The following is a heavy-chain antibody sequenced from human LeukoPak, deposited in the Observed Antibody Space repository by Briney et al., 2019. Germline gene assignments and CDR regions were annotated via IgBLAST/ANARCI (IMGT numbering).Heavy chain of an antibody. CDR1: GFTFSSYA. CDR3: ARDVGATSTTVGSY. J-gene: IGHJ4*02. Sequence: RPGGSLRLSCAASGFTFSSYAMHWVRQAPGKGLEWVAVISYDGNYADSVKGRFTISRDHSKNTMYQQINSLRAEDTAVYYCARDVGATSTTVGSYWRQGTLVTVSS. D-gene: IGHD4-23*01. CDR2: ISYDG. V-gene: IGHV3-30*04.